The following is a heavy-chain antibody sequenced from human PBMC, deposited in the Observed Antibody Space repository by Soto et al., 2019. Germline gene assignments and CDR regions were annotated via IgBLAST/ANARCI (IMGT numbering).Heavy chain of an antibody. V-gene: IGHV3-23*01. CDR2: ISGSGGST. D-gene: IGHD3-3*01. J-gene: IGHJ4*02. CDR3: AGDPNYDFWSGYTFDY. CDR1: GFTFSSYA. Sequence: EVQLLESGGGLVQPGGSLRLSCAASGFTFSSYAMSWVRQAPGKGLEWVSAISGSGGSTYYADSVKGRFTISRDNSKNTLYLQMNSLRAEDTAVYYCAGDPNYDFWSGYTFDYWGQGTLVTVSS.